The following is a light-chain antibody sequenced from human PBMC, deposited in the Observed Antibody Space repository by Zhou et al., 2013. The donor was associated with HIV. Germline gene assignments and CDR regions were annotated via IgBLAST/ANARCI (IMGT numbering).Light chain of an antibody. CDR2: DIS. CDR1: QAITTG. Sequence: AILLTQSPSSLSASVGDRVTITCRASQAITTGLDWFQQKSGRPPKLLVSDISNLESGVPSRFSGSGSGTEFTLTISSLQPDDFGTYYCQQCNGYPYTFGQGTKLEIK. CDR3: QQCNGYPYT. V-gene: IGKV1-13*02. J-gene: IGKJ2*01.